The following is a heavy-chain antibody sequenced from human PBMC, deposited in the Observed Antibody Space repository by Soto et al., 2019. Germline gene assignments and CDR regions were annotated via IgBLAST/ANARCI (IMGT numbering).Heavy chain of an antibody. J-gene: IGHJ4*02. Sequence: GGSRRLSCEACGFNFSHYGMNWVRQAPGTPLQSPAIFSFELRNNFSAKPVNVPFTISRDTSNITLYLQLHSLRPDHTAVSYCSKDGATPVAARFLDSWCQGTPVTVSS. CDR3: SKDGATPVAARFLDS. CDR2: FSFELRNN. V-gene: IGHV3-30*18. CDR1: GFNFSHYG. D-gene: IGHD6-19*01.